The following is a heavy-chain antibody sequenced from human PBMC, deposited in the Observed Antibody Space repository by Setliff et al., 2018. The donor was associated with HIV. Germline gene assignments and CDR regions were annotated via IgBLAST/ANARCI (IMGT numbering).Heavy chain of an antibody. CDR3: VRMEVGFGTVTSIGGSFDV. J-gene: IGHJ3*01. Sequence: ASVKVSCKVSGYTLTGVSVHWVRQAPGKGLEWMGYFDPQDGETDYDNASLRSRLSISVDTSKNRVSLKLSSVSATDTAVYYCVRMEVGFGTVTSIGGSFDVWGQGTMVTVSS. D-gene: IGHD4-17*01. CDR2: FDPQDGET. CDR1: GYTLTGVS. V-gene: IGHV1-24*01.